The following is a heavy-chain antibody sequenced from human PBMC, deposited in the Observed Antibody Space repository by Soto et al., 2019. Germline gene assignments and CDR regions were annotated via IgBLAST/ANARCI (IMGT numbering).Heavy chain of an antibody. D-gene: IGHD6-19*01. CDR1: GYNFTGYY. V-gene: IGHV1-2*04. J-gene: IGHJ6*02. CDR2: INPNSGGT. Sequence: ASVKVSCKASGYNFTGYYMHWVRQAPGQGLEWMGWINPNSGGTNYAQKFQGWVTMTRDTSISTAYMELSRLRSDDTAVYYCARVPPGYSSGSGGGYYYYYGMDVWGQGTTVTVSS. CDR3: ARVPPGYSSGSGGGYYYYYGMDV.